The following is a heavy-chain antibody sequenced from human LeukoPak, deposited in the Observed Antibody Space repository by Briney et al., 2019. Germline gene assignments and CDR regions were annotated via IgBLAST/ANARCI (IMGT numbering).Heavy chain of an antibody. D-gene: IGHD1-26*01. CDR3: ARSEGGSENY. V-gene: IGHV3-21*01. CDR2: ISSTGSYI. CDR1: GFIFTSYG. J-gene: IGHJ4*02. Sequence: GGSRRFSCEASGFIFTSYGMNWALQAPVKGLEWVSSISSTGSYILYADSVKGRFTISRDDAKNSVYLQMNTLRAEDTGIYYCARSEGGSENYWGQGILVAVSS.